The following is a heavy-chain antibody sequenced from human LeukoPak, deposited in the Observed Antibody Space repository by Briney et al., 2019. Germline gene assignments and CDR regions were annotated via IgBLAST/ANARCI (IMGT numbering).Heavy chain of an antibody. J-gene: IGHJ6*03. CDR3: ARHPRGHSYGWGYYYMDV. CDR1: GGSISSSSYY. CDR2: IYYSGST. V-gene: IGHV4-39*01. Sequence: SETLSLTCTVSGGSISSSSYYWGWIRQPPGKGLEWIGSIYYSGSTYYNPSLKSRVTISVDTSKNQFSLKLSSVTAADTAVYYCARHPRGHSYGWGYYYMDVWGKGTTVTVSS. D-gene: IGHD5-18*01.